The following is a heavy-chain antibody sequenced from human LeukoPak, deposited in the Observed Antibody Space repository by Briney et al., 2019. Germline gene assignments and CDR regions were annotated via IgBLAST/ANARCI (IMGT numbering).Heavy chain of an antibody. CDR1: GGSISSGGYS. V-gene: IGHV4-34*01. CDR3: ARTPTGRTHYYYYYGMDV. J-gene: IGHJ6*02. Sequence: PSETLSLTCAVSGGSISSGGYSWSWIRQPPGKGLEWIGEINHSGSTNYNPSLKSRVTISVDTSKNQFSLKLSSVTAADTAVYYCARTPTGRTHYYYYYGMDVWGQGTTVTVSS. D-gene: IGHD3-9*01. CDR2: INHSGST.